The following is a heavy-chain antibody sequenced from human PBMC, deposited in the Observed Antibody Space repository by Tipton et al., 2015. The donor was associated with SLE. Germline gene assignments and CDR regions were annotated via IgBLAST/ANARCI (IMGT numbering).Heavy chain of an antibody. J-gene: IGHJ6*02. CDR3: ARQGKAFSYRGGLDV. CDR1: GGSVTSSGYY. V-gene: IGHV4-39*07. Sequence: TLSLTCTVSGGSVTSSGYYWAWIRQPPRKGLEWIGSIYYGGRAYYSPSLKSRLTMSFDASKNQFSLGLSSMTAADTAVYYCARQGKAFSYRGGLDVWGQGTTVTVSS. CDR2: IYYGGRA. D-gene: IGHD3-3*02.